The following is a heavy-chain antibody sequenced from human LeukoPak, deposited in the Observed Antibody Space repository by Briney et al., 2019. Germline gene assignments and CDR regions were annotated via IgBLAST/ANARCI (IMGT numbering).Heavy chain of an antibody. CDR2: IYYSGST. CDR1: GGSISSGDYY. Sequence: PSETLSLTCTVSGGSISSGDYYWSWIRQPPGKGLEWIGYIYYSGSTYYNPSLKSRVTISVDTSKNQFSLKLSSVTAADTAVYYCARGWPSRPAAENTYYYYYYMDVWGKGTTVTVSS. D-gene: IGHD2-2*01. J-gene: IGHJ6*03. CDR3: ARGWPSRPAAENTYYYYYYMDV. V-gene: IGHV4-30-4*01.